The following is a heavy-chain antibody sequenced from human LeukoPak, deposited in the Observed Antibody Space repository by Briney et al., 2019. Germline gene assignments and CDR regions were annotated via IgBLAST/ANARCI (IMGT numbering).Heavy chain of an antibody. Sequence: PSETLSLTCTVSGGSISSSDYYWGWIRQSPGKGLEWIGRISYSGSTYYNPSLKSRATISVDTSKNHFSLRLSSVTAADTAVYYCARLTHSYYSDTSGYYPYYYMDVWGKGTTVTVSS. CDR3: ARLTHSYYSDTSGYYPYYYMDV. CDR1: GGSISSSDYY. CDR2: ISYSGST. D-gene: IGHD3-22*01. V-gene: IGHV4-39*02. J-gene: IGHJ6*03.